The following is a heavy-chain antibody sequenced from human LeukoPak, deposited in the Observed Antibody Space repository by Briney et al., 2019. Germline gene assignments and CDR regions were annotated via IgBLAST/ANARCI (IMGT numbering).Heavy chain of an antibody. V-gene: IGHV4-34*01. J-gene: IGHJ6*03. D-gene: IGHD6-6*01. Sequence: PSETLSLTCAVYGVFFSGYYWSWIRQPPGKGLEWIGEINRSGSTNYNPSLKSRVTISVDTSKNQFSLKLSSVTAADTAVYYCARVKYSSYRYYYYYMDVWGKGTTVTVSS. CDR1: GVFFSGYY. CDR2: INRSGST. CDR3: ARVKYSSYRYYYYYMDV.